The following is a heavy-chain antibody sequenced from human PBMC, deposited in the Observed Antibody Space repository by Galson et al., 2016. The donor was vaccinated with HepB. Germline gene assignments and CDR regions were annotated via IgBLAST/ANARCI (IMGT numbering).Heavy chain of an antibody. D-gene: IGHD3-16*02. J-gene: IGHJ4*02. Sequence: SLRLSCAASGFTFSPYTMTWVRQAPGKGLEWVSGIIAGGKTYYPDSLRGRFTISRDDSMSTVDLQMDNLRAEDTAVYFCARRNRGYFDLWGQGALVTVSS. CDR3: ARRNRGYFDL. V-gene: IGHV3-23*01. CDR1: GFTFSPYT. CDR2: IIAGGKT.